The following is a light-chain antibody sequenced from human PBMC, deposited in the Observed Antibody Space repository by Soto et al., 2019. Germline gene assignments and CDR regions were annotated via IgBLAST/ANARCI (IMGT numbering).Light chain of an antibody. J-gene: IGLJ2*01. V-gene: IGLV2-14*01. CDR3: SSYTSTSTLGV. Sequence: QSALTQPASVSGSPGQSITISCTGTSSDVGGYNYVTWYQQHPGKAPKLSIFEVSNRPSGVSHRFSGSKSDNTASLTISGLQAEDEAYYYCSSYTSTSTLGVFGGGTKLTVL. CDR1: SSDVGGYNY. CDR2: EVS.